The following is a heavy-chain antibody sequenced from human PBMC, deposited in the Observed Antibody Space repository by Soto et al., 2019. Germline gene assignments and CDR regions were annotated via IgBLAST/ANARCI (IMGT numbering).Heavy chain of an antibody. D-gene: IGHD3-3*01. Sequence: SGPTLVNPTQTLTLTCAFSGFSLSTGGMSVSWIRQTPGKALEWLALIYWDDDKRYSPSLKSRPTITKDTSKNQVALTVTNMDPVDTATYYCARFLWSDTSLYYFDYWGQGTLVTLSS. V-gene: IGHV2-5*08. CDR1: GFSLSTGGMS. J-gene: IGHJ4*02. CDR3: ARFLWSDTSLYYFDY. CDR2: IYWDDDK.